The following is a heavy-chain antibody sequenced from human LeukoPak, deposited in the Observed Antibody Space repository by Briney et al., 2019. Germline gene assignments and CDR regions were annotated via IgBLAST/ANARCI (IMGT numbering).Heavy chain of an antibody. CDR1: GFTFSRAW. D-gene: IGHD3-3*01. CDR3: AKGYYDFWSGYYLDY. V-gene: IGHV3-74*01. J-gene: IGHJ4*02. CDR2: INSDGSST. Sequence: GGSLRLSCAASGFTFSRAWMSWLRQAPGKGLVWVSRINSDGSSTSYADSVKGRFTISRDNAKNTLYLQMNSLRAGDTAVYYCAKGYYDFWSGYYLDYWGQGTLVTVSS.